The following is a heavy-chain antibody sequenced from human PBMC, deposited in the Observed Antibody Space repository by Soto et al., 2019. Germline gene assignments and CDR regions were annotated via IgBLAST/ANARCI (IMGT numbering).Heavy chain of an antibody. V-gene: IGHV1-69*01. CDR1: GGTFSSYP. CDR2: IIPIFGTA. Sequence: QVQLVQSGAEVKKPGSSVKVSCKASGGTFSSYPISWVRQAPGQGLEWMGGIIPIFGTANYAQKFQGRVTITADESTSTAYMELSSLRSEDTAVYYCARGAVFGVVIGYYYYGMDVWGQGTTVTVSS. D-gene: IGHD3-3*01. J-gene: IGHJ6*02. CDR3: ARGAVFGVVIGYYYYGMDV.